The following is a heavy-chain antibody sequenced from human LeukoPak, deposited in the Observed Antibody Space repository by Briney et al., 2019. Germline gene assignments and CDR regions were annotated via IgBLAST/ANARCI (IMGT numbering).Heavy chain of an antibody. Sequence: GGSLRLSCAASGFTFSDYYMSWIRQAPGKGLEWVSYISSSGSTIYYADSVKGRFTISRDNAKNSLYLQMNSLRAEDTAVYYCAKDREMATIYGWFDPWGQGTLVTVSS. D-gene: IGHD5-24*01. CDR1: GFTFSDYY. V-gene: IGHV3-11*01. J-gene: IGHJ5*02. CDR3: AKDREMATIYGWFDP. CDR2: ISSSGSTI.